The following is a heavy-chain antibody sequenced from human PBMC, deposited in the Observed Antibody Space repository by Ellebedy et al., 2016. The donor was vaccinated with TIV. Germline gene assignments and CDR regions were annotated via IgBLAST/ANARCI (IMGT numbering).Heavy chain of an antibody. J-gene: IGHJ5*02. D-gene: IGHD3-10*01. Sequence: AASVKVSCKASGYTFTGYYMHWVRQAPGQGLEWMGWINPNSGGTNYAQKFQGRVTMTRDTSISTAYMELSRLRSDDTAVYYCARIPRGTYYYGSGSVGWFDPWGQGTLVTVSS. CDR1: GYTFTGYY. V-gene: IGHV1-2*02. CDR2: INPNSGGT. CDR3: ARIPRGTYYYGSGSVGWFDP.